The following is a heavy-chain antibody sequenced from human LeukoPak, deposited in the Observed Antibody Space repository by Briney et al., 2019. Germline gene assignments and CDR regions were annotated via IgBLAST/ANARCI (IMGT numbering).Heavy chain of an antibody. D-gene: IGHD2-2*01. CDR2: IYYSGST. V-gene: IGHV4-59*01. CDR1: DGSISGYY. CDR3: ARYSGRSILDS. J-gene: IGHJ4*02. Sequence: SETLSLTCTVSDGSISGYYWSWFRQPPGKGLEWIGYIYYSGSTTYKPSLKSRVTISLDTSKRQLSLNLTSVTAADTAVYYCARYSGRSILDSWGQGTLVTVSS.